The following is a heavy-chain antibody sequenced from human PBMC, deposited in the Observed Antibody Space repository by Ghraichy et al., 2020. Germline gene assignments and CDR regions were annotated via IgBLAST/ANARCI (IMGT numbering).Heavy chain of an antibody. CDR2: ISSSSSTI. CDR1: GFTFSSYS. V-gene: IGHV3-48*01. D-gene: IGHD3-22*01. Sequence: GGSLRLSCAASGFTFSSYSMNWVRQAPGKGLEWVSYISSSSSTIYYADSVKGRFTISRDNAKNSLYLQMNSLRAEDTAVYYCARDDYYDSSGYYGVPDYWGQGTLVTVSS. J-gene: IGHJ4*02. CDR3: ARDDYYDSSGYYGVPDY.